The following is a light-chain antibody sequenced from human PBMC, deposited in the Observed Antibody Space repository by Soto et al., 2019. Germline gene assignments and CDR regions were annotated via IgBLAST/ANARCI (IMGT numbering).Light chain of an antibody. J-gene: IGLJ1*01. CDR2: DVS. CDR1: SSDVGGYNY. Sequence: QSALTQPASVSGSPGQSITISCTGTSSDVGGYNYVSWYQQYPGKAPKLMVYDVSNRPSGVSNRFSGSKSGNTASLTISGLQADDWADYYCSSYTSSSTLYVLGTGTKLTVL. CDR3: SSYTSSSTLYV. V-gene: IGLV2-14*01.